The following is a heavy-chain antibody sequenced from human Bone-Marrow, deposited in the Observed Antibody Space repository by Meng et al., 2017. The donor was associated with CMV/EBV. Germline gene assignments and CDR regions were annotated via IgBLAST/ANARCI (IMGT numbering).Heavy chain of an antibody. V-gene: IGHV3-15*01. CDR1: GFTFSNAW. D-gene: IGHD3-16*02. J-gene: IGHJ4*02. CDR3: TTADIMITFGGVIAAC. CDR2: IKSKTDGGTT. Sequence: GESLKISCAASGFTFSNAWMSWVRQAPGKGLEWVGRIKSKTDGGTTDYAAPVKGRFTISRDDSKNTLYLQMNSLKTEDTAVYYCTTADIMITFGGVIAACWGQGHLVNVSS.